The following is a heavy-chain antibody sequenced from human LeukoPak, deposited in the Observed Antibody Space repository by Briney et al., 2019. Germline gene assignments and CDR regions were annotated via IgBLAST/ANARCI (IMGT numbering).Heavy chain of an antibody. D-gene: IGHD4-17*01. V-gene: IGHV3-30-3*01. CDR1: GFTFSDYA. J-gene: IGHJ6*02. CDR3: VRETVLHYGMDV. Sequence: PGGSLRLSCAASGFTFSDYAMHWVRQAPGRGLEWVASISYDGSKKYYTDSVKGRFTISRDNSKNTLYVQMNSLRAEDTTVYYCVRETVLHYGMDVWGQGTTVTVSS. CDR2: ISYDGSKK.